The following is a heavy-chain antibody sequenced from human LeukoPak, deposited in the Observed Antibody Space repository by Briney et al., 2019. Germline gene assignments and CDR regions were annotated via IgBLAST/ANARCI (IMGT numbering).Heavy chain of an antibody. CDR1: GGSISSYY. CDR2: IYYSGST. CDR3: ARHKSGYCSGGSCYSVLDV. D-gene: IGHD2-15*01. Sequence: SETLSLTCTVSGGSISSYYWSWIRQPPGKGLEWIGYIYYSGSTNYNPSLKSRVTISVDTSKNQFSLKLSSVTAADTAVYYCARHKSGYCSGGSCYSVLDVWGQGTTVTVSS. V-gene: IGHV4-59*08. J-gene: IGHJ6*02.